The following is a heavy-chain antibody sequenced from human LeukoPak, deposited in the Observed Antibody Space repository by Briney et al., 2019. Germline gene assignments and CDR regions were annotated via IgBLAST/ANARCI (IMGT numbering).Heavy chain of an antibody. V-gene: IGHV5-51*01. CDR3: TRLACSTSCYPRDAFDI. CDR1: GYSFTRYW. D-gene: IGHD2-2*01. J-gene: IGHJ3*02. CDR2: IYPRDSDT. Sequence: GESLKISCKGSGYSFTRYWIGWVRQMPGKGLEWMGIIYPRDSDTRYSPSFQGQVTISADKSINTAYLQWSSLKASDTAMYYCTRLACSTSCYPRDAFDIWGQGTMVTVS.